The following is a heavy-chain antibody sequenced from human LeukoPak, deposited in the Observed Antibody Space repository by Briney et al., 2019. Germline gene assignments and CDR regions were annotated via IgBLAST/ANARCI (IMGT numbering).Heavy chain of an antibody. CDR1: GYSFTNHD. V-gene: IGHV1-3*03. CDR3: TLYNY. J-gene: IGHJ4*02. Sequence: ASVKVSCKASGYSFTNHDIHWVRQAPGQRLEWMGCINPDNGNAKYSQEFQGRVTITRDTSATTAYMELSSLRSEDMAVYYCTLYNYWGQGTLVTVSS. CDR2: INPDNGNA. D-gene: IGHD2-2*02.